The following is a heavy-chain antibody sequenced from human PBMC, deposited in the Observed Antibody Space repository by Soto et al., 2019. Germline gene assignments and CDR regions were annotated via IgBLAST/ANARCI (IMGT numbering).Heavy chain of an antibody. Sequence: QVQLVESGRGVVQPEMSLRLSCAASGFTFSSHDMHWVRQAPGKGLEWVAMIWNDGSNQHYADSVKGRFTVSRDNSEHTVSLQMNSLRVEDTAVYYCGRDPPGSGWSLDYWGQGTLVTVSS. CDR3: GRDPPGSGWSLDY. D-gene: IGHD6-19*01. V-gene: IGHV3-33*01. J-gene: IGHJ4*02. CDR2: IWNDGSNQ. CDR1: GFTFSSHD.